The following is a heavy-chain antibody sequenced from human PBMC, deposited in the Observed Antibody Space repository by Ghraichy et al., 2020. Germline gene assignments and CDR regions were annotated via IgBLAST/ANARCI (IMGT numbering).Heavy chain of an antibody. D-gene: IGHD2-21*02. Sequence: GSLRLSCAVYGGPFNGHYWTWIRQLPGKGLEWIGEINHSGSATYKPSLRGRVTMSVDTSKNQFSLKLNSLTAADTAVYFCARGLRVVVLTDSSSWFDHWGQGTPVTVSS. CDR1: GGPFNGHY. CDR2: INHSGSA. J-gene: IGHJ5*02. V-gene: IGHV4-34*01. CDR3: ARGLRVVVLTDSSSWFDH.